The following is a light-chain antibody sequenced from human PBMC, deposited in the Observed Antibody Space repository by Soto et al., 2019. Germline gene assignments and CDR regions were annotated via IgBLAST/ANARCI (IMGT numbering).Light chain of an antibody. Sequence: DIQMTQSPSTLSASVGDRITITCRASQSISSWLAWYQQKQGKAPKVLNYKASSLESGVTSRVSGSGSGKECTLTSSSLQPDDFATYYCQQYMTYWSCGQGTTGEIK. V-gene: IGKV1-5*03. CDR1: QSISSW. CDR3: QQYMTYWS. J-gene: IGKJ1*01. CDR2: KAS.